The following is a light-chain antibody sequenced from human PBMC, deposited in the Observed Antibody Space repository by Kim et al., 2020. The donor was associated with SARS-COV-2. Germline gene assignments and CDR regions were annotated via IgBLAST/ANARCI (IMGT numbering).Light chain of an antibody. CDR1: TSNIGGNT. CDR3: GAWDDTLNGYV. V-gene: IGLV1-44*01. CDR2: RDN. J-gene: IGLJ1*01. Sequence: GQRVTISGSGSTSNIGGNTVNWYQQVPGTAPKLLMYRDNQRPSGVPDRFSGSKSGPSASLAISGLQSEDEAEYYCGAWDDTLNGYVFGPGTKVTVL.